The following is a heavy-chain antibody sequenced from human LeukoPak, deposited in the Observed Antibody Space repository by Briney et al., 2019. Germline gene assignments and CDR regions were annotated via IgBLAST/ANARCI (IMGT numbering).Heavy chain of an antibody. CDR1: GYPFSTYW. Sequence: ASVKVSCKASGYPFSTYWLHWVRQAPGQGLEWMGFVNPSDGARIYAQKFQGRITVTRDTSTNTVFMELSSLRSEDTAVYYCARGLYYYDRSTYDGFDYWGQGTLVTVSS. V-gene: IGHV1-46*01. J-gene: IGHJ4*02. CDR2: VNPSDGAR. D-gene: IGHD3-22*01. CDR3: ARGLYYYDRSTYDGFDY.